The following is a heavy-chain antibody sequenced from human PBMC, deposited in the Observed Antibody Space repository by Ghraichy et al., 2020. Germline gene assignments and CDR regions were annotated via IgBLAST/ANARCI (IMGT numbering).Heavy chain of an antibody. CDR3: ARQVAAADYYYGMDV. V-gene: IGHV4-34*01. J-gene: IGHJ6*02. Sequence: ESLNISCAVYGGSFSGYYWSWIRQPPGKGLEWIGEINHSGSTNYNPSLKSRVTISVDTSKNQFSLKLSSVTAADTAVYYCARQVAAADYYYGMDVWGQGTTVTVSS. D-gene: IGHD6-13*01. CDR2: INHSGST. CDR1: GGSFSGYY.